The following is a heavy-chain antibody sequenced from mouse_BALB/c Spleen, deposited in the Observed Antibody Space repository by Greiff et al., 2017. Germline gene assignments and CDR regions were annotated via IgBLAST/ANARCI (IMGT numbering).Heavy chain of an antibody. D-gene: IGHD1-1*01. J-gene: IGHJ2*01. Sequence: EVHLVESGGGLVKPGGSLKLSCAASGFTFSSYNMSWVRQTPEKRLEWVASISSGGSTYYPDSVKGRFTISRDNARNILYLQMSSLRSEDTAMYYCARGGLLRDYWGQGTTLTVSA. CDR3: ARGGLLRDY. V-gene: IGHV5-6-5*01. CDR2: ISSGGST. CDR1: GFTFSSYN.